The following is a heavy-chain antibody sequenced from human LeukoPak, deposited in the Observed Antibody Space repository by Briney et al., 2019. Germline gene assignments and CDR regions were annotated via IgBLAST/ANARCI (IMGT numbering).Heavy chain of an antibody. V-gene: IGHV3-43*02. J-gene: IGHJ4*02. CDR2: ITWDGART. CDR3: ATERLQYFDY. D-gene: IGHD4-11*01. CDR1: GFTFDDYA. Sequence: GGSLRLSCAASGFTFDDYAMHWVRQAPGKGLEWVSLITWDGARTFYADSVKGRFTISRDNSKNSLSLQMNSLRSEDTALYYCATERLQYFDYWGQGTLVTVSS.